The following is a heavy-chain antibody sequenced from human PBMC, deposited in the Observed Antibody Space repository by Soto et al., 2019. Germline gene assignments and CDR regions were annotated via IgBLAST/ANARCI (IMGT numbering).Heavy chain of an antibody. D-gene: IGHD1-26*01. V-gene: IGHV5-10-1*03. Sequence: EVQLVQSGAEVKKPGESLRISCKASGFRFTNFWISWVRQMPGKGLEWMGKIDPNDSYTKYSPSFQGHVTISVDKSISTAYLHWSSLQASDTAMYFCAPEEWELGGHWFHPWGQGTLVTVSS. CDR3: APEEWELGGHWFHP. CDR2: IDPNDSYT. J-gene: IGHJ5*02. CDR1: GFRFTNFW.